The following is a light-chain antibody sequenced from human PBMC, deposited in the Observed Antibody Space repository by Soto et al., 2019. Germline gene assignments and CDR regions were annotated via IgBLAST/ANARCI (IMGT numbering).Light chain of an antibody. J-gene: IGLJ2*01. CDR1: SSDVGAYDY. V-gene: IGLV2-14*03. CDR3: SSYASGDTLI. Sequence: QSALTQPASVSGSPGQSITISCTGTSSDVGAYDYVSWYQQHPDKAPKLMIYDVINRPSGVSDRFSGSKSGNTASLTISRLQGEDEADYYCSSYASGDTLIFGGGTKLTVL. CDR2: DVI.